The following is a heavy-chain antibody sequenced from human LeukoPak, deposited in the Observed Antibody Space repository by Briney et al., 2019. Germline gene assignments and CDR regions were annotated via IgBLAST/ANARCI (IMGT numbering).Heavy chain of an antibody. V-gene: IGHV4-59*01. CDR1: GGSLSSYY. J-gene: IGHJ4*02. CDR3: ARGTRIAAAGEFDY. D-gene: IGHD6-13*01. CDR2: IYYSGST. Sequence: SETLSLTCTVSGGSLSSYYWSWIRQPPGKGLEWIGYIYYSGSTNYNPSLKSRVTISVDTSKNQFSLKLSSVTAADTAVYYCARGTRIAAAGEFDYWGQGTLVTVSS.